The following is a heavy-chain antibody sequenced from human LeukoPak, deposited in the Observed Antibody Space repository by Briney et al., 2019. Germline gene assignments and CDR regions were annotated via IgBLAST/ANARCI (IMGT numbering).Heavy chain of an antibody. CDR2: ISYDGSNK. Sequence: GRSLRLSCAASGFTFSSYAMHWVRQAPGKGLEWVAVISYDGSNKYYADSVKGRFTISRDNSKNTLYLQMNSLRAEDTAVYYCAREPYISIAAAGGYNRFDPWGQGTLVTVSS. CDR1: GFTFSSYA. V-gene: IGHV3-30-3*01. J-gene: IGHJ5*02. D-gene: IGHD6-13*01. CDR3: AREPYISIAAAGGYNRFDP.